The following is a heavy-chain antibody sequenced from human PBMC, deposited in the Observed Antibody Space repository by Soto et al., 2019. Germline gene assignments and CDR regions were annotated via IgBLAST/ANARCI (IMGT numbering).Heavy chain of an antibody. CDR2: IYSGGST. J-gene: IGHJ5*02. CDR3: ARDNGSGWYGWFEP. CDR1: GFTLSSNY. V-gene: IGHV3-53*04. Sequence: GGSLTLSGATSGFTLSSNYICWVRQARGKGLEWVSVIYSGGSTYYADSVTGRFTISRHNSKTTLYLQMNSLRAEDTAVYYCARDNGSGWYGWFEPWGQGTLVTVSS. D-gene: IGHD6-19*01.